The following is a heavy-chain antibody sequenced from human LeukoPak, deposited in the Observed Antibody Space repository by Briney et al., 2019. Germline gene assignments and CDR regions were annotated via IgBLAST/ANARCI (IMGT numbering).Heavy chain of an antibody. J-gene: IGHJ4*02. V-gene: IGHV3-53*01. CDR3: ARVGGDRVAY. Sequence: GGSLRLSCAASGLTVSSKYMSWVRQAPGKGLEWVSVMYNNGNTHYADSVKGRFTISRDNAKNTLYLQMNSLRPEDTAVYYCARVGGDRVAYWGQGTLVTVSS. CDR1: GLTVSSKY. CDR2: MYNNGNT. D-gene: IGHD4-17*01.